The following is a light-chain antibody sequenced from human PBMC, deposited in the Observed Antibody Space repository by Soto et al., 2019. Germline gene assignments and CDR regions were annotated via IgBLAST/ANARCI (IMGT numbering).Light chain of an antibody. Sequence: QSALTQPPSASGSPGQSVAISCTGTSSDVGNYNYVSWYQQYPGKAPKLIIYEVTKRPSGVPDRFSGSKSGNTASLTVSALQADDEDHYYCSSYADGNNWVFGGGTKLTVL. CDR2: EVT. J-gene: IGLJ3*02. CDR1: SSDVGNYNY. CDR3: SSYADGNNWV. V-gene: IGLV2-8*01.